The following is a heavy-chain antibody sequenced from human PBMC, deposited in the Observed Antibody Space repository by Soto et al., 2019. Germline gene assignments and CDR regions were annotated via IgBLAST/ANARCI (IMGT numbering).Heavy chain of an antibody. CDR2: ISPISGGT. D-gene: IGHD6-13*01. J-gene: IGHJ4*02. V-gene: IGHV1-2*02. CDR3: TRGASWYDY. CDR1: GYSFTNHF. Sequence: ASVKVSCKTFGYSFTNHFLNWVRQAPGEGLEWMGWISPISGGTSYAQRFQGRVTMTRDTSNSTIYMEMTSLKSDDTAVYYCTRGASWYDYWGQGTPVTVSS.